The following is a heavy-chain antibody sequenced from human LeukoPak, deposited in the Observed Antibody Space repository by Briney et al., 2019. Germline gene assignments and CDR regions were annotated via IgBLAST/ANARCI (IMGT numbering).Heavy chain of an antibody. Sequence: PGGSLRLSCAASGFTFSGYALTWVRQAPGKGLEWVSTISSTGAYTYYADSAKGRFTISRDSSKNTLYLQMNGLRADDTAVYSCAKTGPGSGWARYYFDSWGQGTLVTVSS. CDR3: AKTGPGSGWARYYFDS. CDR1: GFTFSGYA. D-gene: IGHD6-19*01. J-gene: IGHJ4*02. V-gene: IGHV3-23*01. CDR2: ISSTGAYT.